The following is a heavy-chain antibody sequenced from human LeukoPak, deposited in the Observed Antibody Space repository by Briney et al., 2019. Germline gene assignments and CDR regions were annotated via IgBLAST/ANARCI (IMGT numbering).Heavy chain of an antibody. D-gene: IGHD6-6*01. CDR2: ISSSSSYI. Sequence: PGGSLRLSCAASGFTFSSYAMSWVRQAPGKGLEWVSSISSSSSYIYYADSVKGRFTISRDNAKNSLYLQMNSLRAEDTAVYYCARDRVAARSDYWGQGTLVTVSS. J-gene: IGHJ4*02. CDR3: ARDRVAARSDY. CDR1: GFTFSSYA. V-gene: IGHV3-21*01.